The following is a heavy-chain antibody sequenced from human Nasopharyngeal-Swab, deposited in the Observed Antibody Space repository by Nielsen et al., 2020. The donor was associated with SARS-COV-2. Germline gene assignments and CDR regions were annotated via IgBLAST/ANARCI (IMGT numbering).Heavy chain of an antibody. V-gene: IGHV1-3*01. J-gene: IGHJ5*02. CDR1: GYTFTSYA. D-gene: IGHD3-22*01. Sequence: ASVKVSCKASGYTFTSYAMHWVRQAPGQRLEWMGWINAGNGNTKYSQKFQGRVTITRDTSASTAYMELSSLRSEDTAVYYCARVHYDSSGYYNNWFDPWSQGTLVTVSS. CDR2: INAGNGNT. CDR3: ARVHYDSSGYYNNWFDP.